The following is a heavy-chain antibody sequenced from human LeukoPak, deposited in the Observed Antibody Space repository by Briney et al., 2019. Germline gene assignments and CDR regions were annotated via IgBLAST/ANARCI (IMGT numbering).Heavy chain of an antibody. D-gene: IGHD6-6*01. Sequence: PSETLSLTCAVYGGSFSGYYWSWVRQAPGKGLEWVSAISGSGGSTYYADSVKGRFTISRDNSKNTLYLQMNSLRAEDTAVYYCAKWGVAAPPSVDFDYWGQGTLVTVSS. V-gene: IGHV3-23*01. CDR1: GGSFSGYY. CDR3: AKWGVAAPPSVDFDY. J-gene: IGHJ4*02. CDR2: ISGSGGST.